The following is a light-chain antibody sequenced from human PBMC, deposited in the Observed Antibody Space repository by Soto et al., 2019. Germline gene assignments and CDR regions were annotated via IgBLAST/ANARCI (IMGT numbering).Light chain of an antibody. V-gene: IGLV2-8*01. J-gene: IGLJ2*01. CDR1: SSDVGTYDY. CDR2: EVT. Sequence: QSVLTQPPSASGSPGQSVTISCTGTSSDVGTYDYVSWYQQHPGKAPKLMIYEVTKRPSGVPDRFSGSKSGNTASLTVSGLQAEDEADYYCSSYVGTDRHVLFGGGTKVTVL. CDR3: SSYVGTDRHVL.